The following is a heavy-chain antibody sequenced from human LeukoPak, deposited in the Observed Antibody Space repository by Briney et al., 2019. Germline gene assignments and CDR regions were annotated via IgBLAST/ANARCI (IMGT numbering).Heavy chain of an antibody. V-gene: IGHV4-59*01. CDR2: VYSSGST. J-gene: IGHJ2*01. CDR3: ARGGWSLDF. CDR1: GGSITGSY. Sequence: SETLSLTCTVSGGSITGSYWSRIRQPPGKGLEWIGYVYSSGSTDYNPPLKSRVTISVDTSKNQFSLKLSSVTAADTAVYFCARGGWSLDFWGRGTLVAVSS.